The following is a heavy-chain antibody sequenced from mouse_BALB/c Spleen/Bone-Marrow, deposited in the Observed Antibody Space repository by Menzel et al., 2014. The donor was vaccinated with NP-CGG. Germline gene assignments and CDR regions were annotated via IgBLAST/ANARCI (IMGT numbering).Heavy chain of an antibody. CDR3: SISNDGWADY. V-gene: IGHV1-63*01. J-gene: IGHJ2*01. D-gene: IGHD2-3*01. CDR1: GYAFTTYW. Sequence: VQLQQSGAELVRPGTSVKISCKASGYAFTTYWLGWVKQRTGHGLEWIGDIYTGSGNSYSIVKFKGKAPLTADKSSSTAYTQLSSRTSEDSAVYFCSISNDGWADYWGQGTTLAVSS. CDR2: IYTGSGNS.